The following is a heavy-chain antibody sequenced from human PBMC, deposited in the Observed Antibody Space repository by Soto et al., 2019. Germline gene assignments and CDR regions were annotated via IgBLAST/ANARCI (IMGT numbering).Heavy chain of an antibody. CDR1: GGTFVRHV. V-gene: IGHV1-69*09. Sequence: QVQLVQSGADVKKPESSVKVSCKTSGGTFVRHVISWVRQAPGQGPEWMGKINPLSGIPNYAQKFQDRVTFTADTDSSTAYMELSSLRSDDTAVYYCAAPACAATWCSPSHNLDHWGQGTLVTVSS. CDR2: INPLSGIP. D-gene: IGHD2-2*01. J-gene: IGHJ4*02. CDR3: AAPACAATWCSPSHNLDH.